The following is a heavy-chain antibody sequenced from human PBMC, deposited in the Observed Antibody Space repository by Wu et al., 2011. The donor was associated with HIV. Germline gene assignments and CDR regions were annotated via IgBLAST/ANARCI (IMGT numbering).Heavy chain of an antibody. CDR3: ARRPVRAQTSYGMDV. V-gene: IGHV3-30-3*01. CDR1: GFTFSSYA. J-gene: IGHJ6*02. CDR2: ISYDGSNK. D-gene: IGHD3-10*01. Sequence: RLSCAASGFTFSSYAMHWVRQAPGKGLEWVAVISYDGSNKYYADSVKGRFTISRDNSKNTLYLQMNSLRAEDTAVYYCARRPVRAQTSYGMDVWGQGTTVTVSS.